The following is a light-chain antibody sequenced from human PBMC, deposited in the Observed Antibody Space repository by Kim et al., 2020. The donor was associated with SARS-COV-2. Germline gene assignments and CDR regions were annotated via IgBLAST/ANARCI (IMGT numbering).Light chain of an antibody. CDR1: QSLLHSDGFKY. CDR2: LGS. CDR3: MHGLQTPT. Sequence: EPDSIPCRSSQSLLHSDGFKYLNWYLQKPGQSPQLLIYLGSYRASGVPDRFRGSGSGTDFTLKISKVEAEDVGVYYCMHGLQTPTFGQGTKVDIK. J-gene: IGKJ1*01. V-gene: IGKV2-28*01.